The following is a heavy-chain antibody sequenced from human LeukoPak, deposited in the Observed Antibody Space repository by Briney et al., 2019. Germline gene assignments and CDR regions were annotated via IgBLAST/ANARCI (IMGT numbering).Heavy chain of an antibody. CDR2: INHSGST. D-gene: IGHD3-22*01. J-gene: IGHJ4*02. Sequence: SETLSLTCAVYGGSFSGYYWSWIRQPPGKGLEWIGEINHSGSTNYNPSLKSRVTISVDTSKNQFSLKLSSVTAADTAVYYCAPTDYYDSSGLGNWGWGQGTLVTASS. V-gene: IGHV4-34*01. CDR1: GGSFSGYY. CDR3: APTDYYDSSGLGNWG.